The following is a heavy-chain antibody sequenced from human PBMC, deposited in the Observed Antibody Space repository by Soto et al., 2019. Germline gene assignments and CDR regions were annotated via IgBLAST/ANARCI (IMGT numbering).Heavy chain of an antibody. CDR2: IIPVFGLV. J-gene: IGHJ6*02. V-gene: IGHV1-69*01. Sequence: QVHLLLQSGAEVKKPGSSVKVSCKASGGTPSNSAISWVRQAPGQGLDCMGGIIPVFGLVKYAQNFQGRVTITADESTNTAYMELSSLRPEDTAVYYCAGGRIVVVGSRAYYGMDVWGQGTTVTVSS. CDR1: GGTPSNSA. CDR3: AGGRIVVVGSRAYYGMDV. D-gene: IGHD3-22*01.